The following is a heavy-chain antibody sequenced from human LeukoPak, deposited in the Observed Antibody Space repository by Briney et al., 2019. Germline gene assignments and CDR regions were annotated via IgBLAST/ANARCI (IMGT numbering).Heavy chain of an antibody. J-gene: IGHJ4*02. V-gene: IGHV3-53*01. D-gene: IGHD5/OR15-5a*01. Sequence: GGSLRLSCAASGFTVSKNYMSWVRQAPGKGLEWVSVIYSGGSTYYADSVKGRFTISRDSSKNTLYLQMNSLRAEDTAVYYCARDSLGMSTLDSWGQGTLVTVSS. CDR1: GFTVSKNY. CDR3: ARDSLGMSTLDS. CDR2: IYSGGST.